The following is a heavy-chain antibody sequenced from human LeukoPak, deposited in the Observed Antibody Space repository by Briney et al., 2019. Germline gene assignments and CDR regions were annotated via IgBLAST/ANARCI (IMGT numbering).Heavy chain of an antibody. D-gene: IGHD1-1*01. CDR1: GGTFSSYA. V-gene: IGHV1-69*13. Sequence: SVKVSCKASGGTFSSYAISWVRQPPGQGLEWMGGIIPIFGTANYAQKFQGRVTITADESTSTAYMELSSLRSEDTAVYYCARSGTWGYLYLFWGQGTLVTVSS. CDR3: ARSGTWGYLYLF. J-gene: IGHJ4*02. CDR2: IIPIFGTA.